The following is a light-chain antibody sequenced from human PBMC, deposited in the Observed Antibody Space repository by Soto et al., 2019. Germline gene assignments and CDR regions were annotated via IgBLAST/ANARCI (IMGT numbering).Light chain of an antibody. V-gene: IGKV1-33*01. CDR2: DAS. J-gene: IGKJ5*01. CDR1: QSIGRF. CDR3: QQYSHLIT. Sequence: DIQMTQSPSSLSASVGDRVTITCRASQSIGRFLNWHQQKPGKAPKLLIYDASNLETGVPSRFSGSGSGTDFTFTISSLQPEDIATYYCQQYSHLITFGQGTRLEIK.